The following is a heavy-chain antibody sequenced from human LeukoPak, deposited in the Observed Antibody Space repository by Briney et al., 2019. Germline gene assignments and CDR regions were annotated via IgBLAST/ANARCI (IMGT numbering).Heavy chain of an antibody. D-gene: IGHD3-10*01. J-gene: IGHJ4*02. Sequence: SETLSLTCAVYGESFSGYYWSWIRQPPGKGLEWIGEINHSGSTNYNPSLKSRVTISVDTSKNQFSLKLSSVTAADTAVYYCARLSSSGSSFDYWGQGTLVTVSS. CDR3: ARLSSSGSSFDY. V-gene: IGHV4-34*01. CDR2: INHSGST. CDR1: GESFSGYY.